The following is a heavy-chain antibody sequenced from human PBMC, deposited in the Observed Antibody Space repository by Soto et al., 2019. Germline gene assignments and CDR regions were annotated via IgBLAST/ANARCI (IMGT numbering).Heavy chain of an antibody. J-gene: IGHJ4*02. V-gene: IGHV1-3*05. CDR2: INAGNGNT. Sequence: QVQLVQSGAEEKKPGASVKVSCKASGYTFTSYAMHWVRQAPGQRLEWMGWINAGNGNTKYSQKFQGRVTITRDTSASTAYMELSSLRSEDTAVYYCARGSGYYYWGDYWGQGTLVTVSS. CDR1: GYTFTSYA. D-gene: IGHD3-22*01. CDR3: ARGSGYYYWGDY.